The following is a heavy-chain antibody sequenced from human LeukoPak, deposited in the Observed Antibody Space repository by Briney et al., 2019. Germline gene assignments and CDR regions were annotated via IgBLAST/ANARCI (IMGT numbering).Heavy chain of an antibody. J-gene: IGHJ3*02. CDR2: SNAGNGNT. CDR1: GYTFTSYA. D-gene: IGHD2-2*01. Sequence: GASVKVSCKASGYTFTSYAMHWVRQAPGQRLEWMGWSNAGNGNTKYSQEFQGRVTITRDTSASTAYMELSSLGSEDTAVYYCARAKDIVVVPAAVPAGAFDIWGQGTMVTVSS. V-gene: IGHV1-3*02. CDR3: ARAKDIVVVPAAVPAGAFDI.